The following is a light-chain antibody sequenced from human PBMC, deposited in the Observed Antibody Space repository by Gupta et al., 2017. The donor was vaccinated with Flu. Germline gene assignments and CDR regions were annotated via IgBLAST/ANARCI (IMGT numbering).Light chain of an antibody. J-gene: IGLJ3*02. CDR1: SSDVGTYNL. CDR2: EVS. V-gene: IGLV2-23*02. Sequence: TSSDVGTYNLVSWYQQHPGKVPKLMIYEVSKRPSGVSNRFSGSKSGNTASLTISGLQAEDEADYYCCSYAGSNTWVFGGGTKLTVL. CDR3: CSYAGSNTWV.